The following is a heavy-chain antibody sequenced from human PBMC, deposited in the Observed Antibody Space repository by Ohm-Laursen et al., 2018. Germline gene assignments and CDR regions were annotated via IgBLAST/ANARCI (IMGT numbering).Heavy chain of an antibody. CDR1: GFTFDDYA. Sequence: SLRLSCSASGFTFDDYAMHWVRQAPGKGLEWVSGISWNSGSIGYADSLKGRFTISRDNAKNSLYLQMNCLRAEDTAVYYCAREAAWGKVDYLGQGTLVTVSS. CDR2: ISWNSGSI. CDR3: AREAAWGKVDY. J-gene: IGHJ4*02. D-gene: IGHD3-16*01. V-gene: IGHV3-9*01.